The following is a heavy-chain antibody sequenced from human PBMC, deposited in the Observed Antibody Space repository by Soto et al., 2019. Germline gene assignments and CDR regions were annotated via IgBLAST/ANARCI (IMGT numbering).Heavy chain of an antibody. J-gene: IGHJ5*02. CDR2: IIPIFGTA. CDR3: AREVGCSSTSCGRTNWFDP. CDR1: GGTFSSYA. V-gene: IGHV1-69*13. Sequence: SVKVSCKASGGTFSSYAISWLRQAPGQGLEWMGGIIPIFGTANYAQKFQCRVTITADEYTSTAYMELSSLRSEDTAVYYCAREVGCSSTSCGRTNWFDPWGQGSLVTVSS. D-gene: IGHD2-2*01.